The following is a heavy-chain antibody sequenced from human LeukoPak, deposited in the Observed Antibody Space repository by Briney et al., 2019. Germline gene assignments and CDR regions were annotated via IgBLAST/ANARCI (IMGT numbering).Heavy chain of an antibody. D-gene: IGHD1-26*01. J-gene: IGHJ4*02. CDR1: GFTFSSYA. Sequence: PGRSLRLSCAASGFTFSSYAMHWVRQAPGKGLEWVAVISYDGSNKYYADSVKGRFTISRDNSKNTLYLQMNSLRAVDTAVYYCARDSYYDGTSYYFDYWGQGTLVTVSS. CDR2: ISYDGSNK. V-gene: IGHV3-30*04. CDR3: ARDSYYDGTSYYFDY.